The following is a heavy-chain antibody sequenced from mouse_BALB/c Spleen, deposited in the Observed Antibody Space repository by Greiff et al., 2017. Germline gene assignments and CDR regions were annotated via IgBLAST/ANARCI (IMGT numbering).Heavy chain of an antibody. J-gene: IGHJ1*01. V-gene: IGHV7-1*02. CDR2: SRNKANDYTT. CDR1: GFTFSDFY. Sequence: EVNVVESGGGLVQPGGSLRLSCATSGFTFSDFYMEWVRQPPGKRLEWIAASRNKANDYTTEYSASVKGRFIVSRDTSQSILYLQMNALRAEDTAIYYCARDATRRWYFDVWGAGTTVTVSS. CDR3: ARDATRRWYFDV.